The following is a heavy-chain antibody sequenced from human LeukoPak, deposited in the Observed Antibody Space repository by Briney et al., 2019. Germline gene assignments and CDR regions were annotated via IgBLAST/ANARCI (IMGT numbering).Heavy chain of an antibody. Sequence: SETLSLTCTVSGGSISSGDYCWSWIRQPPGKGLEWIGYIYYSGSTYYNPSLKSRVTISVDTSKNQFSLKLSSVTAADTAVYYCATTLHRGYDYHWGQGTLVTVSS. CDR3: ATTLHRGYDYH. J-gene: IGHJ5*02. CDR1: GGSISSGDYC. V-gene: IGHV4-30-4*01. D-gene: IGHD5-12*01. CDR2: IYYSGST.